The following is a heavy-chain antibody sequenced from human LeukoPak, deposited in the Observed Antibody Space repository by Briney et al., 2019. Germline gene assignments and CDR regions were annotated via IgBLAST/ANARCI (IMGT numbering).Heavy chain of an antibody. J-gene: IGHJ6*02. CDR2: ISAAGDRT. D-gene: IGHD4-23*01. CDR3: AKVLSTKLHYWYGMDV. CDR1: GFTFSDFP. Sequence: GGSLRLSCAASGFTFSDFPLTWVRLTPGKGLEAFSSISAAGDRTYYVDSVKGRFTISRDNSKNTLFLQMNGLRAEDTAVYYCAKVLSTKLHYWYGMDVWGQGTTVTVSS. V-gene: IGHV3-23*01.